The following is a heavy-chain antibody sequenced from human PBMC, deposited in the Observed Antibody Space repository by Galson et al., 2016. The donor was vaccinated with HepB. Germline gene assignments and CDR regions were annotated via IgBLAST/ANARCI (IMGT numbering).Heavy chain of an antibody. CDR1: GFSFSSYA. CDR2: ISAGSSGT. V-gene: IGHV3-23*01. J-gene: IGHJ5*02. Sequence: SLRLSCAASGFSFSSYAMSWVRQAPGKGLEWVSSISAGSSGTYYADSVKGRFTVSRDNPENTLYLQMNNLRAEDTALYYCARGSVGPDLWGQGTLVTVSS. CDR3: ARGSVGPDL.